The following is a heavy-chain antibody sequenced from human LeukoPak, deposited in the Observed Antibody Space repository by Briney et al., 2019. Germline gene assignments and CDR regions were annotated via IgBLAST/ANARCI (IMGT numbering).Heavy chain of an antibody. CDR1: GFIFNNYF. D-gene: IGHD3-9*01. CDR2: ISPSGSIS. J-gene: IGHJ5*02. Sequence: GGSLRLSCAASGFIFNNYFMTWVRQAPGKWLEWVSGISPSGSISYYADSVKGRFTISRDNSKNTVSLQMNSLRAEDTALYYCARDLDWGAFDAWGQGTLVTVSS. CDR3: ARDLDWGAFDA. V-gene: IGHV3-23*01.